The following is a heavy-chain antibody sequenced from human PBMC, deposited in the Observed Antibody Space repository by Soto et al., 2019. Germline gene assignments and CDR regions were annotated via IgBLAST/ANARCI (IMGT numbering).Heavy chain of an antibody. CDR1: GFTFSSYA. D-gene: IGHD5-12*01. J-gene: IGHJ4*02. V-gene: IGHV3-30-3*01. CDR3: ARAAATWMATILRFDY. Sequence: QVQLVESGGGVVQPGRSLRLSCAASGFTFSSYAMHWVRQAPGKGLEWVAVISYDGSNKYYADSVKGRFTISRDNSKNTLYLQMTSLRAEDTAVYYCARAAATWMATILRFDYWGQGTLVTVSS. CDR2: ISYDGSNK.